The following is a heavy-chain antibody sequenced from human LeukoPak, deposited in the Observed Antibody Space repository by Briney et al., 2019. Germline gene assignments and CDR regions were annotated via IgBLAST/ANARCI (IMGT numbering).Heavy chain of an antibody. CDR1: GGSISSYY. Sequence: SETLSLTCTVSGGSISSYYWSWIRQPLGKGLEWIGYIYYSGSTNYNPSLKSRVTISVDTSKNQFSLKLSFVTAADTAVYYCARDTYGSGSYWTYFDYWGQGTLVTVSS. J-gene: IGHJ4*02. D-gene: IGHD3-10*01. CDR2: IYYSGST. V-gene: IGHV4-59*01. CDR3: ARDTYGSGSYWTYFDY.